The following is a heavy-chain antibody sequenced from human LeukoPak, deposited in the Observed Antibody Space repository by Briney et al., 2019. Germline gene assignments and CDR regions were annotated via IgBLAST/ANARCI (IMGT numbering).Heavy chain of an antibody. CDR2: INPNSGGT. J-gene: IGHJ4*02. CDR1: GYTFTGYY. CDR3: ATDHCSSTSCYPDY. V-gene: IGHV1-2*02. D-gene: IGHD2-2*01. Sequence: ASVKVSRKASGYTFTGYYMHWVRQAPGQGLEWMGWINPNSGGTNYAQKFQGRVTMTRDTSISTAYMELSRLRSDDTDVYYCATDHCSSTSCYPDYWGQGTLVTVSS.